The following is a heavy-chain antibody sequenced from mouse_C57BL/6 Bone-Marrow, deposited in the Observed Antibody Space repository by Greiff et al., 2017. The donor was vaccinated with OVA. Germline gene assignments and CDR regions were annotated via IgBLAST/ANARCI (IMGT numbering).Heavy chain of an antibody. J-gene: IGHJ4*01. CDR1: GYTFTDYY. Sequence: EVQLQESGPVLVKPGASVKMSCKASGYTFTDYYMNWVKQSPGKSLEWIGVINPYNGGTSYNPKFKGKATLTVDKSSSTAYMELNSLTSEDSAVYYCARFTTVVAPMVWDYWGQGTSVTVSS. CDR2: INPYNGGT. D-gene: IGHD1-1*01. CDR3: ARFTTVVAPMVWDY. V-gene: IGHV1-19*01.